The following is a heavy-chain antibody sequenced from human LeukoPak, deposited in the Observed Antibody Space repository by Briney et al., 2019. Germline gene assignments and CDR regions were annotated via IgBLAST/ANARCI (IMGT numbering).Heavy chain of an antibody. CDR1: GGTLNNYA. CDR3: ANYFDYYAAFDV. Sequence: GSSVKASCKTSGGTLNNYAINWVRQAPGHGLEWVGGVLPIFGAPASAQKFQGRVTFSTDASADTVYMEMSSLTSEDTAVYYCANYFDYYAAFDVWGQGTMVTVSS. V-gene: IGHV1-69*05. J-gene: IGHJ3*01. D-gene: IGHD3-22*01. CDR2: VLPIFGAP.